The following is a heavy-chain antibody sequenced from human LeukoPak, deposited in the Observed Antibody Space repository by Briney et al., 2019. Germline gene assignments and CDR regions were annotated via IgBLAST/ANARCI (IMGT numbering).Heavy chain of an antibody. Sequence: PGGSLRLSRAASGFTFSSYTMNWVRQAPGEGLEWVSYISSSSSIIYYADSVKGRFTISRDNAKNSLYLQMNSLRDEDTAVYYCASQAYGFEIWGQGTLVTVSS. J-gene: IGHJ4*02. V-gene: IGHV3-48*02. CDR1: GFTFSSYT. D-gene: IGHD3-10*01. CDR3: ASQAYGFEI. CDR2: ISSSSSII.